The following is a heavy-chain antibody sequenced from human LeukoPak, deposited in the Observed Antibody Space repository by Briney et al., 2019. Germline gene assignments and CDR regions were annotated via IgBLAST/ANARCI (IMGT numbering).Heavy chain of an antibody. CDR3: ARDQYCSGGSCYTNWFDP. CDR2: IYYSGST. D-gene: IGHD2-15*01. Sequence: SETLSLTCTVSGGSISSYYWSWIRQPPGKGLEWIGYIYYSGSTNYNPSLKSRVTISVDTSKNQFSLKLSSVTAADTAVYYCARDQYCSGGSCYTNWFDPWGQGTLDTVSS. J-gene: IGHJ5*02. V-gene: IGHV4-59*01. CDR1: GGSISSYY.